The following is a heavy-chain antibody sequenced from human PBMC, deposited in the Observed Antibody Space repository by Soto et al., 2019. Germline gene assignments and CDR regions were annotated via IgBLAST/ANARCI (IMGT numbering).Heavy chain of an antibody. J-gene: IGHJ6*02. D-gene: IGHD6-19*01. CDR1: GFTFSSSS. CDR3: ARTAIAVAGTRFGEGYYYYGMDV. V-gene: IGHV3-7*01. Sequence: GGSLRLSCAASGFTFSSSSMSLVRPAPGEGLEWVATIKQDGGQKHYVDSLRGRFTISRDNAKNSLYLQMNSLGAEDTAVYYCARTAIAVAGTRFGEGYYYYGMDVWGQGTTVTVSS. CDR2: IKQDGGQK.